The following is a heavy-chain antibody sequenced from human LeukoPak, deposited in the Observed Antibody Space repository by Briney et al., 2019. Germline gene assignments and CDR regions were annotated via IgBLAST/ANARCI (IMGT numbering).Heavy chain of an antibody. Sequence: ASVKVSCKASGYTFTSHYMHWVRQAPGQGLEWMGIINPSGGSTSYAQKFQGRVTMTRDTSASTVYMELSSLRSEDTAVYYCARASWGSSGYYYPFDYWGQGTLVTVSS. CDR3: ARASWGSSGYYYPFDY. CDR2: INPSGGST. CDR1: GYTFTSHY. D-gene: IGHD3-22*01. J-gene: IGHJ4*02. V-gene: IGHV1-46*01.